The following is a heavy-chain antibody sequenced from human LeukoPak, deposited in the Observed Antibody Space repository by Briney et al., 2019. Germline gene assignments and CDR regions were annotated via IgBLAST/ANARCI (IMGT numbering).Heavy chain of an antibody. CDR1: GFTFSSFW. V-gene: IGHV3-74*01. Sequence: GGSLRLSCAASGFTFSSFWMNWVRQAPGKGLVWVSRITSDGRGTTYADSVKGRLTISRDNAKNTLYLQMNSLRAEDTAVYYCARDIDYWGQGTLVTVSS. CDR3: ARDIDY. CDR2: ITSDGRGT. J-gene: IGHJ4*02.